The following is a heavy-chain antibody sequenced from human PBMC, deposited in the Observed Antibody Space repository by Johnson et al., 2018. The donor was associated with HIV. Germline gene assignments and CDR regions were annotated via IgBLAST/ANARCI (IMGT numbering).Heavy chain of an antibody. CDR3: AKDREAWYISRWSPTDAFDI. CDR1: GFTFGSYA. Sequence: QVQLVESGGGVVQPGRSLRLSCAASGFTFGSYALHWVRQAPGQGLEWVALISYDGNNKYYADSVKGRFTVSRDNSQNTLYLQMISLRAEDTAGDYCAKDREAWYISRWSPTDAFDIWGQGTMVTVSS. CDR2: ISYDGNNK. V-gene: IGHV3-30*04. D-gene: IGHD6-13*01. J-gene: IGHJ3*02.